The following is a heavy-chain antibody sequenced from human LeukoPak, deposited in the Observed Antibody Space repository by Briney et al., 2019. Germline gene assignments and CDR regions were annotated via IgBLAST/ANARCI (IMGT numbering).Heavy chain of an antibody. D-gene: IGHD6-6*01. CDR3: ASARSSSSFDY. V-gene: IGHV4-61*02. Sequence: TVSLTCTVSGGSISSRGYYWRWIRQPAGKRLEWIGRFHGSGSTLYNPSLKSRVTLSVDTSKNNFSLRLDSVAAADTAVYYCASARSSSSFDYWGQGHLVTL. CDR2: FHGSGST. J-gene: IGHJ4*02. CDR1: GGSISSRGYY.